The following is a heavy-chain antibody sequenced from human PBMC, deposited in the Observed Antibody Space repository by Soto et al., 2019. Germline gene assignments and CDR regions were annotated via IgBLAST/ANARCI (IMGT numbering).Heavy chain of an antibody. Sequence: GASVKVSCKASGYTFTGYYMHWVRQAPGQGLEWMGWINPNSDGTNYAQKFQGRVTMTRDTSISTAYMELSRLRSDDTAVYYCARGNYYGSGSYYNGLGWFDPWGQGTLVTVSS. CDR1: GYTFTGYY. D-gene: IGHD3-10*01. CDR3: ARGNYYGSGSYYNGLGWFDP. J-gene: IGHJ5*02. V-gene: IGHV1-2*02. CDR2: INPNSDGT.